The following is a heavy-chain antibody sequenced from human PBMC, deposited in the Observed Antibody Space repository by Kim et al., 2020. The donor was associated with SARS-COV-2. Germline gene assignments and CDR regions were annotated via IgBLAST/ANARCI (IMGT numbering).Heavy chain of an antibody. Sequence: GGSLRLSCAASGFTFSGYGMHWVRQAPGKGLEWVAVIWYDGSNKYYADSVKGRFTISRDNSKNTLYLQMNSLRAEDTAVYYCARDLGVGEYSYGRSWGQGTLVTVSS. D-gene: IGHD5-18*01. CDR3: ARDLGVGEYSYGRS. CDR1: GFTFSGYG. J-gene: IGHJ4*02. CDR2: IWYDGSNK. V-gene: IGHV3-33*01.